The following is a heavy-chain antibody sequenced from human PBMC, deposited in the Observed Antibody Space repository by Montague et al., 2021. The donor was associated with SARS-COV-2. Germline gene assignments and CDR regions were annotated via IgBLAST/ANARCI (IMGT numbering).Heavy chain of an antibody. Sequence: CAISGDSVANHSGTSDWVRHAPSRGLQLLCRTYYGSKWYNDYAVSLRGRVTINPDTSKNQFSLQPNSVTPEDTAIYYCTSGREGNYNVMDVWGQGTTVTVSS. CDR2: TYYGSKWYN. V-gene: IGHV6-1*01. J-gene: IGHJ6*02. D-gene: IGHD1-1*01. CDR1: GDSVANHSGT. CDR3: TSGREGNYNVMDV.